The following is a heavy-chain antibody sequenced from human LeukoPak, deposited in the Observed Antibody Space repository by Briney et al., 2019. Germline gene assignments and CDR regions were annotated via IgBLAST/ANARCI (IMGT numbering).Heavy chain of an antibody. CDR1: GFTFSKFP. CDR2: ISASGDVT. D-gene: IGHD1-1*01. CDR3: AKSLFTSATGTGRAFHT. V-gene: IGHV3-23*01. J-gene: IGHJ3*02. Sequence: QTGGSLRLSCAASGFTFSKFPMGWVRQAPGRGLEWVSAISASGDVTFYADSLRGRFTISRDNSKSTLYLQMNGLRAEDTAIFYCAKSLFTSATGTGRAFHTWGQGTRVTVSS.